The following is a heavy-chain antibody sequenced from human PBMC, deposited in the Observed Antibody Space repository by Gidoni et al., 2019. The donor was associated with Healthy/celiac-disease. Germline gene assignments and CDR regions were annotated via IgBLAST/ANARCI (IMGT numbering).Heavy chain of an antibody. Sequence: QVQLVQSGAEVKKPGSSVQVYCKASGGPFSSYTISWVRQAPGQGLEWMGRIIPILGIANYAQKFQGRVTITADKSTSTAYMELSSLRSEDTAVYYCAPYYYDSSGYYAVGYWGQGTLVTVSS. V-gene: IGHV1-69*02. D-gene: IGHD3-22*01. CDR1: GGPFSSYT. J-gene: IGHJ4*02. CDR3: APYYYDSSGYYAVGY. CDR2: IIPILGIA.